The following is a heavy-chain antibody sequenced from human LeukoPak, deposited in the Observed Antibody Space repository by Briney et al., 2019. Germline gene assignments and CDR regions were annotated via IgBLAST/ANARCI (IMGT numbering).Heavy chain of an antibody. Sequence: SETLSLTCTVSGGSISSYYWSWIRQPPGKGLEWIGHIYYSGSTNYNPSLKSRVTISVDTSKNQFSLKLSSVTAADTAVYYCASIGDYHWYFDLWGRGTLVTVSS. CDR1: GGSISSYY. J-gene: IGHJ2*01. D-gene: IGHD4-17*01. CDR2: IYYSGST. CDR3: ASIGDYHWYFDL. V-gene: IGHV4-59*08.